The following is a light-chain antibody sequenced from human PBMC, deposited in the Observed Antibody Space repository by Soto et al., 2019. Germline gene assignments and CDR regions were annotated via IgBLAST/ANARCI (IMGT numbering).Light chain of an antibody. V-gene: IGKV1-5*01. CDR3: QHYYSYPYT. CDR1: QIIGSS. CDR2: DAS. J-gene: IGKJ2*01. Sequence: DIQMTQSPSTLSASVGDRVTITCRASQIIGSSLAWYQQKPGKAPKLLIYDASTLRSGVPSRFSGSESRTEFTLTISSLQPDDSATYYCQHYYSYPYTFGQGTKLEIK.